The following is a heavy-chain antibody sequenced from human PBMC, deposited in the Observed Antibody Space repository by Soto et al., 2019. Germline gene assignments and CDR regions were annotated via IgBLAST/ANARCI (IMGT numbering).Heavy chain of an antibody. CDR1: GFTFSSYC. CDR3: ARDLSSIGYCSSTSCYLYGMDV. V-gene: IGHV3-33*01. D-gene: IGHD2-2*03. CDR2: IWYDGSNK. J-gene: IGHJ6*02. Sequence: GGSLRLSCAASGFTFSSYCMHWVRQAPGKGLEWVAVIWYDGSNKYYADSVKGRFTISRDNSKNTLYLQMNSLRAEDTAVYYCARDLSSIGYCSSTSCYLYGMDVWGQGTTVTVSS.